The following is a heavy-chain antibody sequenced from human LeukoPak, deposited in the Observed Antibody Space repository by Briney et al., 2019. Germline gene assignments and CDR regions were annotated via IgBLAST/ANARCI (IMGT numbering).Heavy chain of an antibody. CDR2: IKGDGSEK. J-gene: IGHJ4*02. Sequence: GGSLKLSCAASGFTISNLWMTWVRQAPGKGLECVANIKGDGSEKNYVDSVKGRFTISRDDAKNSLYLQMNSLRAEDTAVYYCVKQAGVYWGQGTLVTVSS. D-gene: IGHD6-19*01. CDR1: GFTISNLW. CDR3: VKQAGVY. V-gene: IGHV3-7*01.